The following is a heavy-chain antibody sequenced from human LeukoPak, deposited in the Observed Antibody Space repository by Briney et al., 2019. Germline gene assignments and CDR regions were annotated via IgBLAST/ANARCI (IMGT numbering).Heavy chain of an antibody. CDR1: GYTFTSYG. J-gene: IGHJ4*02. D-gene: IGHD3-22*01. Sequence: ASVKVSCKASGYTFTSYGISWVRQAPGQGLEWMGWISAYNGNTNYAQKLQGRVTMTTDTSTSTAYMELRSLRSDDTAVYYCAREPRGVLSYDSTFDYWGQGTLVTVSS. CDR3: AREPRGVLSYDSTFDY. V-gene: IGHV1-18*01. CDR2: ISAYNGNT.